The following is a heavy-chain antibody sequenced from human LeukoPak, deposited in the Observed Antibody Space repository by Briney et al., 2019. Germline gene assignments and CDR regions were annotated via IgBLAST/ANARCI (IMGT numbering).Heavy chain of an antibody. CDR1: GFTFSSFW. D-gene: IGHD5-12*01. CDR3: VYSGYDWTYYFDW. Sequence: PGGSLRLSCAASGFTFSSFWMHWVRQTPGQGLVWVSRINADGKNTTYADSVKGRFTISRDNAKNTLYLQMSSLRAEDTAIYYCVYSGYDWTYYFDWWGQGTLVTVSS. CDR2: INADGKNT. V-gene: IGHV3-74*01. J-gene: IGHJ4*02.